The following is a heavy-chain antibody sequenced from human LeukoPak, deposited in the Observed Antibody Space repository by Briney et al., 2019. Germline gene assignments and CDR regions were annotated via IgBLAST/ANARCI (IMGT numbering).Heavy chain of an antibody. D-gene: IGHD6-6*01. CDR3: ARAPPGIATLAGYMDV. V-gene: IGHV3-53*01. Sequence: QSGGSLRLSCAASGFTVSSNYMSWVRQAPGKGLEWVSVIYIGGRTYYADSVKGRSTISRDNAKNSLYLQMNSLRAEDTAVYYCARAPPGIATLAGYMDVWGKGTTVTVSS. CDR1: GFTVSSNY. CDR2: IYIGGRT. J-gene: IGHJ6*03.